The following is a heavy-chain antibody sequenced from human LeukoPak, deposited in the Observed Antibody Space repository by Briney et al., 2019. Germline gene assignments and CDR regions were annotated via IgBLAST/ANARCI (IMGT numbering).Heavy chain of an antibody. CDR3: ATVWLMGATTFFDY. CDR1: GYSLTELS. CDR2: FDPEDGET. V-gene: IGHV1-24*01. J-gene: IGHJ4*02. D-gene: IGHD1-26*01. Sequence: ASVKVSCKVSGYSLTELSMHWVRQAPGKGLEWMGGFDPEDGETIYAQKFQGRVTMTEDTSTDTAYMELSSLRSEDTAVYYCATVWLMGATTFFDYWGQGTLVTVSS.